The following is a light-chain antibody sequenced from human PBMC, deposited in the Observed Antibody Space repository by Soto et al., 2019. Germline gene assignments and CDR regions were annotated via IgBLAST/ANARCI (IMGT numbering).Light chain of an antibody. CDR1: QTITGRA. CDR3: QQFQNSRT. V-gene: IGKV3-20*01. J-gene: IGKJ1*01. CDR2: SIS. Sequence: VLTQSPGTLSLSTGERTTLSCRTSQTITGRALAWYQQKPRQAPRLLITSISTRATGIPDRFSGSGSGADFTLTISRLEPEDFAVYYCQQFQNSRTFGQGTKV.